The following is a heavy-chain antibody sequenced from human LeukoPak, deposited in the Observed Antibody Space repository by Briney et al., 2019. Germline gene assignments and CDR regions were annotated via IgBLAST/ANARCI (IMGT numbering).Heavy chain of an antibody. V-gene: IGHV3-48*03. J-gene: IGHJ4*02. CDR1: GFTFSSFE. D-gene: IGHD2-21*02. Sequence: PGGSLRLSCAASGFTFSSFEMNWVRQAPGKGLEWVSYISSSGDSTYYADSVKGRFTISRDNARNSLYLQMSSLRAEDAAVYYCARVLVVTDIRGACDYWGQGTQVTVSS. CDR3: ARVLVVTDIRGACDY. CDR2: ISSSGDST.